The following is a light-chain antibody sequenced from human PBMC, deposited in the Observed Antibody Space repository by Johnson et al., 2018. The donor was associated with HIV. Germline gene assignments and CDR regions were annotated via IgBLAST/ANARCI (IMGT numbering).Light chain of an antibody. CDR2: ENN. Sequence: QPVLTQPPSVSAAPGQKVTISCSGSSSNIGNNYVSWYQQLPGTAPKLLIYENNKRPSEIPDRFSGSKSGTSATLGITGLPTGAEADYYCGTWDSSLRENVFGTGTKVTVL. V-gene: IGLV1-51*02. J-gene: IGLJ1*01. CDR1: SSNIGNNY. CDR3: GTWDSSLRENV.